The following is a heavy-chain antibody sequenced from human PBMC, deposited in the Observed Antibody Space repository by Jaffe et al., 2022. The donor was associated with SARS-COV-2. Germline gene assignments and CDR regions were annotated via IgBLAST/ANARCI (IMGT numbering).Heavy chain of an antibody. CDR3: ARSGLVRGVYAYHFDY. V-gene: IGHV3-30*04. D-gene: IGHD3-10*01. J-gene: IGHJ4*02. CDR1: GFTFSNWP. Sequence: QVQLVESGGGVVQPGRSLRLSCAASGFTFSNWPMHWVRQAPGKGLEWVAVISYDGSGEHYADSVKGRFTISGDISKRTLYLQLNSLRAEDTAVYYCARSGLVRGVYAYHFDYWGQGTLVTVSS. CDR2: ISYDGSGE.